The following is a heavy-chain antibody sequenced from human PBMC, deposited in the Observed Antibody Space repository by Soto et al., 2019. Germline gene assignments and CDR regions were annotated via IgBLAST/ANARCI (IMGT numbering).Heavy chain of an antibody. D-gene: IGHD2-2*01. Sequence: QVQLQESGPGLVKPSETLSLTCTVSGGSISSYYWSWIRQPPGKGLEWIGYIYYSGSTNYNPSLKSRVTISVDTPKNQFALKLSSVTAADTAVYYCASQQDCSSTSCYLGWFDPWGQGTLVTVSS. V-gene: IGHV4-59*08. CDR1: GGSISSYY. CDR2: IYYSGST. CDR3: ASQQDCSSTSCYLGWFDP. J-gene: IGHJ5*02.